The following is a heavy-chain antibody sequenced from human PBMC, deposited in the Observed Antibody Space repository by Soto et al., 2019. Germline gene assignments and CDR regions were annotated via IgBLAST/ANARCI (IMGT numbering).Heavy chain of an antibody. CDR2: IYQSGST. D-gene: IGHD6-6*01. V-gene: IGHV4-59*01. Sequence: SETLSYTWTVSGGFISSYYWSWIRQPPGKGLERRGQIYQSGSTNYNRSLKSRVTRSVDTSKNQFSLKLRSVATADTAEYYCARGQGLIPARDNWFDPGAQGTLVTVSS. J-gene: IGHJ5*02. CDR1: GGFISSYY. CDR3: ARGQGLIPARDNWFDP.